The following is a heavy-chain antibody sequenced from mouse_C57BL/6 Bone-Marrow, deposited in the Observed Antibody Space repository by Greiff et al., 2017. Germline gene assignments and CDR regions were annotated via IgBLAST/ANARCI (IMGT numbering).Heavy chain of an antibody. CDR1: GFTFSNYW. D-gene: IGHD1-1*02. CDR2: IRLKSDNYAT. J-gene: IGHJ3*01. CDR3: TGLWAWFAY. V-gene: IGHV6-3*01. Sequence: EVQLVESGGGLVQPGGSMKLSCVASGFTFSNYWMNWVRQSPEKGLEWVAQIRLKSDNYATHYAESVKGRFTISRDDSKSSVYLQMNNLRAEDTGIYYCTGLWAWFAYWGQGTLVTVSA.